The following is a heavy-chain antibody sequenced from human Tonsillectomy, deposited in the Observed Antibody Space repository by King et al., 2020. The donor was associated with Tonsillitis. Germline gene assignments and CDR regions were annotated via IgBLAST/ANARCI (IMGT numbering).Heavy chain of an antibody. CDR1: GFTFSTYA. CDR2: ISGSGTNT. Sequence: EVQLVESGGGLVQPGGSLRLSCAASGFTFSTYAMSWVRQAPGKGLEWVSVISGSGTNTYYADSVKGRFTISRDNSKNRLYLQRNSLRAEDTAVYYCAKVYYGGCVSGGNWHSTVVLINHLDSWGRGTLVTVSS. V-gene: IGHV3-23*04. J-gene: IGHJ4*02. CDR3: AKVYYGGCVSGGNWHSTVVLINHLDS. D-gene: IGHD2-15*01.